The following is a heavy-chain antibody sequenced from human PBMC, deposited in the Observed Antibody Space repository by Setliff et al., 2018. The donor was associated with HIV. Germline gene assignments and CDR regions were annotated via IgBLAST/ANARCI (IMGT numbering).Heavy chain of an antibody. CDR3: ARDRAPNYCSGGSCYGDAFDI. CDR1: GGTFSSYA. CDR2: IIPIFGTA. Sequence: SVKVSCKASGGTFSSYAISWVRQAPGQGLEWMGGIIPIFGTANYAQKFQGRVTITTDESTSTAYMELSSLRSEDTAVYYCARDRAPNYCSGGSCYGDAFDIWGQGTMVTVS. V-gene: IGHV1-69*05. D-gene: IGHD2-15*01. J-gene: IGHJ3*02.